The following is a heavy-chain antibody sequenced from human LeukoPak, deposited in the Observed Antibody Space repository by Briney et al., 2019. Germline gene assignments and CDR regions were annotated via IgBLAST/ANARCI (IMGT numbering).Heavy chain of an antibody. D-gene: IGHD6-19*01. CDR2: ISGSGGPT. CDR3: AREGGSGWYSGWFDP. CDR1: GFTFSSYA. J-gene: IGHJ5*02. Sequence: PGRSLRLSCAASGFTFSSYAMSWVRQAPGKGLEWVSAISGSGGPTYYADSVKGRFTISRDNAKNSLYLQMNSLRAEDTALYYCAREGGSGWYSGWFDPWGQGTLVTVSS. V-gene: IGHV3-23*01.